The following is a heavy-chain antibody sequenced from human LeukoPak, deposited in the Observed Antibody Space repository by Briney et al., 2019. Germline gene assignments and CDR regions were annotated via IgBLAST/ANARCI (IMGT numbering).Heavy chain of an antibody. D-gene: IGHD3-22*01. V-gene: IGHV3-30*02. CDR2: IRYDGSNK. Sequence: GGSLRLSCAASGFTFSSYGMHWVRQAPGKGLEWVAFIRYDGSNKYYADSVKGRFTISRDNSKNTLNLQMNSLRAEDTAGYYCAKDPTHYRVWDYYETIGLSYWGQGTLVTVSS. J-gene: IGHJ4*02. CDR3: AKDPTHYRVWDYYETIGLSY. CDR1: GFTFSSYG.